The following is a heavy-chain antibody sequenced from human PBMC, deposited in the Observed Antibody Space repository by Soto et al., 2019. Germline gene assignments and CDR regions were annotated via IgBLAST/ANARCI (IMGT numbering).Heavy chain of an antibody. CDR3: ARDYKRRVVAPWHYYYGMDV. CDR2: ISSRSSTI. Sequence: EVQLVESGGGLVQPGGSLRLSCAASGFTFSSYSMNWVRQAPGKGLEWVSYISSRSSTIYYADSVKGRFTISRDNAKNSLYLQMNSLRDEDTAVYYCARDYKRRVVAPWHYYYGMDVWGQGTTVTVSS. V-gene: IGHV3-48*02. D-gene: IGHD3-22*01. CDR1: GFTFSSYS. J-gene: IGHJ6*02.